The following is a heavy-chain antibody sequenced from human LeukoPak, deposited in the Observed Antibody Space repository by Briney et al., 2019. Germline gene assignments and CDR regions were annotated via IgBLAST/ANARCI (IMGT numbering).Heavy chain of an antibody. D-gene: IGHD1-7*01. V-gene: IGHV4-59*12. J-gene: IGHJ3*02. CDR3: ARGWFELELHLGAFDI. CDR2: IYYSGST. CDR1: GGSISSYY. Sequence: SETLSLTCTVSGGSISSYYWSWIRQPPGKGLEWIGYIYYSGSTNYNPSLKSRVTISVDTSKNQFSLKLSSVTAADTAVYYCARGWFELELHLGAFDIWGQGTMVTVSS.